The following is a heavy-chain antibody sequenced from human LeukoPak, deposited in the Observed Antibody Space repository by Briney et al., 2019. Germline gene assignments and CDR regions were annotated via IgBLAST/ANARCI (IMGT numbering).Heavy chain of an antibody. V-gene: IGHV3-21*06. Sequence: GGSLRLSCAASGLTFSSYGMNWVRQAPGKGLEWVSSISSSSSYIYYADSVKGRFTISRDNAKNSLYLQMNSLRAEDTAVYYCARAVGYFDWLPLFDYWGQGTLVTVSS. D-gene: IGHD3-9*01. CDR1: GLTFSSYG. CDR2: ISSSSSYI. CDR3: ARAVGYFDWLPLFDY. J-gene: IGHJ4*02.